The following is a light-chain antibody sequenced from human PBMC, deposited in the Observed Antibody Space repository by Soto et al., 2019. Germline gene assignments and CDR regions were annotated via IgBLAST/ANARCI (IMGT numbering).Light chain of an antibody. CDR2: GAS. Sequence: GDRVTITCRASQSISSWLAWYQQKPGKAPKLLIYGASSVQSGVPSRFSGSGSGTEFTLTISSLQPDDFATYYCQQYDSYPWTFGQGTKVDIK. V-gene: IGKV1-5*01. CDR1: QSISSW. CDR3: QQYDSYPWT. J-gene: IGKJ1*01.